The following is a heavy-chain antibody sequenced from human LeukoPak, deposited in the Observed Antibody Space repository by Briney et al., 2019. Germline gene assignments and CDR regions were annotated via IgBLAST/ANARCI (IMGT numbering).Heavy chain of an antibody. Sequence: SETLSLTCTVSGGSISSYYWSWIRQPPGKGLEWIGYTYYSGSTNYNPSLKSRVTISVDTSKNQFSLKLSSVTAADTAVYYCARGETAAGRSYYYYGMDVWGQGTTVTVSS. D-gene: IGHD6-13*01. J-gene: IGHJ6*02. CDR1: GGSISSYY. CDR2: TYYSGST. CDR3: ARGETAAGRSYYYYGMDV. V-gene: IGHV4-59*01.